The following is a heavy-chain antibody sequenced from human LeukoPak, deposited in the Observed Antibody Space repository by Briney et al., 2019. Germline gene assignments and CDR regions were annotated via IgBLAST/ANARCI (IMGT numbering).Heavy chain of an antibody. Sequence: GGSLRLSCAASGFTFSNHAMSWVRQAPGKGLEWVSGISGSSHMSHYADSVKGRFTVSRDNSKNILYLQMSSLRVDDTAVYYCAKDPTQWLPISNFDYWGQGSLVTVSS. CDR1: GFTFSNHA. CDR3: AKDPTQWLPISNFDY. J-gene: IGHJ4*02. CDR2: ISGSSHMS. V-gene: IGHV3-23*01. D-gene: IGHD6-19*01.